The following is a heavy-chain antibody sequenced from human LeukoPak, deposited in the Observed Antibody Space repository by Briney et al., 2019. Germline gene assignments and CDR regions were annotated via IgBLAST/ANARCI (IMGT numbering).Heavy chain of an antibody. CDR1: GYIFTDYY. V-gene: IGHV1/OR15-1*04. CDR2: INPNSGGT. J-gene: IGHJ4*02. D-gene: IGHD3-10*01. CDR3: ARARRTRGPGVPIGY. Sequence: GASVKVSCKASGYIFTDYYMHWVRQAPGQELGWMGRINPNSGGTNYAQKLQGRVTMTTDTSTSTAYMELRSLRSDDTAVYYCARARRTRGPGVPIGYWGQGTLVTVSS.